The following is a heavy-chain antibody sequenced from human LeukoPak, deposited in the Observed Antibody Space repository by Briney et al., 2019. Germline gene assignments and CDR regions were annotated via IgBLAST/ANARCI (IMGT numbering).Heavy chain of an antibody. J-gene: IGHJ5*02. CDR3: ARVKGWQQLVRGRFDP. Sequence: ASVKVSCKASGYTFTGYYMHWVRQAPGQGLEWMGWINPNSGGTNYAQKFQGRVTMTRDTSISTAYMELSRLRSDDTAVYYCARVKGWQQLVRGRFDPWGQGTLVTVSS. CDR2: INPNSGGT. D-gene: IGHD6-13*01. V-gene: IGHV1-2*02. CDR1: GYTFTGYY.